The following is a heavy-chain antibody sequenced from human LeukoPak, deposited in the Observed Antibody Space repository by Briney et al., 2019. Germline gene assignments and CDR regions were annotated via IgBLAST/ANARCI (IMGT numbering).Heavy chain of an antibody. J-gene: IGHJ4*02. V-gene: IGHV3-48*01. CDR3: ARVGDAWYKYLDY. D-gene: IGHD1-1*01. Sequence: GGSLRLSCAASGFSLSGAGFNWVRQAPGKGLERLSYISDDSSTISYADSVKGRFAVSRDDGKNSLSLQMKGLRAEDTAVYYCARVGDAWYKYLDYWGQGTLVTVSS. CDR2: ISDDSSTI. CDR1: GFSLSGAG.